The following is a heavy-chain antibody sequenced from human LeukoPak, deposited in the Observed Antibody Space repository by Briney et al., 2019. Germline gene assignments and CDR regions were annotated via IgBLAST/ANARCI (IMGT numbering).Heavy chain of an antibody. CDR3: ATELAGGSFYY. CDR2: ISSSSSYI. D-gene: IGHD1-26*01. J-gene: IGHJ4*02. V-gene: IGHV3-21*01. Sequence: GGSLTHSCAASGFTFSSYSMNWVGQAPGKGLEWVSSISSSSSYIYYADSVKGRFTISRDNAKNSLYLQMNSLRAEDTAVYYCATELAGGSFYYWGPVTLVTVSS. CDR1: GFTFSSYS.